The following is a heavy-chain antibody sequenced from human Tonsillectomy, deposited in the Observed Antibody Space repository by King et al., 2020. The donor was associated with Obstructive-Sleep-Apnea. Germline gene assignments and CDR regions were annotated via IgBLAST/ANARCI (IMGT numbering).Heavy chain of an antibody. V-gene: IGHV3-23*04. CDR1: GFTFSSYD. CDR2: ISASGGST. D-gene: IGHD3-16*01. CDR3: AKAARNYGYYYYYGLDV. Sequence: VQLVESGGGLVQPGGSLRLSCAASGFTFSSYDMIWVRQAPGKGLEWVSVISASGGSTYYADSVKGRFTISRDNSKNTLYLQMNSLGAEDTAVYYCAKAARNYGYYYYYGLDVWGPGTTVTVSS. J-gene: IGHJ6*02.